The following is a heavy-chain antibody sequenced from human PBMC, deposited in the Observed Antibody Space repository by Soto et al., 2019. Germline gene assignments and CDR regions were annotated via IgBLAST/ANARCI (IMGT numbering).Heavy chain of an antibody. D-gene: IGHD2-15*01. V-gene: IGHV3-21*01. CDR3: ARDGGDCSAGSCYRHFEY. CDR2: ISSGSSYI. CDR1: GFTLSDYS. J-gene: IGHJ4*02. Sequence: GGSLRLSCAASGFTLSDYSMNWVRQAPGKGLEWVSSISSGSSYIYYADSVKGRFTISRDNAKNSLYLQVNSLRAEDTAGYYCARDGGDCSAGSCYRHFEYWGQGTLVTVSS.